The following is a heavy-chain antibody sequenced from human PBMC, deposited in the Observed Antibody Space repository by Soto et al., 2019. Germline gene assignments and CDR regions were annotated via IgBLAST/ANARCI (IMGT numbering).Heavy chain of an antibody. V-gene: IGHV3-30-3*01. Sequence: GSSLRLSSAASGFTFSSYAMHWVRQAPGKGPEWVAVISYDGSNKYYADSVKGLFTISRDNSKNTLYLQMNSLRAEDTAVYYCARADYYDSSGRDAFDIWRQGTMVTVSS. CDR3: ARADYYDSSGRDAFDI. D-gene: IGHD3-22*01. J-gene: IGHJ3*02. CDR1: GFTFSSYA. CDR2: ISYDGSNK.